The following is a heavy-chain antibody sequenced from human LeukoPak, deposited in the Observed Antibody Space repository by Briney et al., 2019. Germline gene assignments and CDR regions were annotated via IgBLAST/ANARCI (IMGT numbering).Heavy chain of an antibody. D-gene: IGHD6-6*01. Sequence: GRSLRLSCTASGFTFGDYAMSWVRQAPGEGLEWVGFIRSKAYGGTTEYAASVEGRFTISRDDSKSIAYLQMNSLKTEDTAVYYCTRSRRYSSSSGTFAFDIWGQGTMVTVSS. CDR3: TRSRRYSSSSGTFAFDI. CDR1: GFTFGDYA. J-gene: IGHJ3*02. V-gene: IGHV3-49*04. CDR2: IRSKAYGGTT.